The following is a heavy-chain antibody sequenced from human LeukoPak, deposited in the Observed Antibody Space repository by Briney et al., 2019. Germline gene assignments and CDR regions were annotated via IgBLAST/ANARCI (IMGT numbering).Heavy chain of an antibody. CDR1: GFTFSNAW. CDR2: ISGSASST. Sequence: DPGGSLGLSCAASGFTFSNAWMSWVRQAPGKGLEWVSAISGSASSTYHADSVKGRFTISRDNSKNTLYLQMKSLRAEDTAVYYCAKGGGYEAQYYYYYLDVWGKGTTVTISS. J-gene: IGHJ6*03. V-gene: IGHV3-23*01. CDR3: AKGGGYEAQYYYYYLDV. D-gene: IGHD5-12*01.